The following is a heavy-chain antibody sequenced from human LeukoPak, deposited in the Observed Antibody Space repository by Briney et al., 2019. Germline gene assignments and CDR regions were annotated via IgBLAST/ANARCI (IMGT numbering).Heavy chain of an antibody. Sequence: GGSLRLSCAVSGFTFSSYWMSWVRQAPGKGLEWVANIKQDGSEKYCVDSVKGRFTISRDNAKNSLYLQMNSLRAEDTAVYYCARVRGPYSSGWYYFDYWGQGTLVTVSS. V-gene: IGHV3-7*03. J-gene: IGHJ4*02. CDR2: IKQDGSEK. D-gene: IGHD6-19*01. CDR1: GFTFSSYW. CDR3: ARVRGPYSSGWYYFDY.